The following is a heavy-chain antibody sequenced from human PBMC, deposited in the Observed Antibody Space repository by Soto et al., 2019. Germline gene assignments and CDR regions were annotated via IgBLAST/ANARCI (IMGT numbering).Heavy chain of an antibody. CDR3: ARERDNWFDP. CDR1: GGSFSGYY. J-gene: IGHJ5*02. Sequence: SETLSLTCAVYGGSFSGYYWSWIRQPPGKGLEWIGEINHSGSTNYNPSLKSRVTISVDTSKNQFSLKLSSVTAADTAVYYCARERDNWFDPWGQGTLGTVSS. V-gene: IGHV4-34*01. CDR2: INHSGST.